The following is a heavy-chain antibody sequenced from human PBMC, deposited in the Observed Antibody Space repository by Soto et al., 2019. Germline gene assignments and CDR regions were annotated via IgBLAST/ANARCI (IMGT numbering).Heavy chain of an antibody. J-gene: IGHJ5*02. D-gene: IGHD2-15*01. CDR1: GYSFTNYD. V-gene: IGHV1-18*01. Sequence: ASVKVSCKASGYSFTNYDINWVRQAPGQGLEWMGWISAYNGDTNYAQKLQGRVTMTTDTSTSTAYMELRSLRSDDTAVYYCARSGLRNPGGVVGHTPFDPWGQGTLVTVSS. CDR3: ARSGLRNPGGVVGHTPFDP. CDR2: ISAYNGDT.